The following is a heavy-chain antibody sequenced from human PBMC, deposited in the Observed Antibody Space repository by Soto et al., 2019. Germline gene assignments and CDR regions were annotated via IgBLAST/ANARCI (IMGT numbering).Heavy chain of an antibody. D-gene: IGHD3-3*01. J-gene: IGHJ3*02. CDR2: INHSGST. CDR3: ARGRRDFWSGYWGVASDI. V-gene: IGHV4-34*01. CDR1: GGSFSGYY. Sequence: QVQLQQWGAGLLKPSETLSLTCAVYGGSFSGYYWSWIRQPPGKGLEWIGEINHSGSTNYNPSLKSRVTISVDTSKNQFSLKLSSVTAADTAVYYCARGRRDFWSGYWGVASDIWGQGTMVTVSS.